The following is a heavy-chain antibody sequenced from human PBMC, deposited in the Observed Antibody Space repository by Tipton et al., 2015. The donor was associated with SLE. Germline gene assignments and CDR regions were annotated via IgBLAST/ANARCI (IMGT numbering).Heavy chain of an antibody. J-gene: IGHJ4*02. Sequence: SLRLSCEASGFTFSSYTMNWVRQAPGKGLEWVSDISSSSSTKNYADSVKGRFTISRDNAKNSLYLQMNSLRAEDTGVYYCARDRGSYRFDYWGQGTLVTVPS. D-gene: IGHD1-26*01. V-gene: IGHV3-48*01. CDR1: GFTFSSYT. CDR2: ISSSSSTK. CDR3: ARDRGSYRFDY.